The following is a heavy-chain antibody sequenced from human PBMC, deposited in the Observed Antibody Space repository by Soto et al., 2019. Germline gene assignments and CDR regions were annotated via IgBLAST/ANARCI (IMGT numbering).Heavy chain of an antibody. CDR3: ARETSGYDYHYYYGMDV. Sequence: QVQLVQSGAEVKKPGASVKVSCKASGYTFTGYYMHWVRQAPGQGLEWMGWINPNSGDTNYAQNFQGWVTMTRETSISTAYMQRSRLRSDDTSVYYCARETSGYDYHYYYGMDVWGQGTTVTVSS. CDR1: GYTFTGYY. V-gene: IGHV1-2*04. D-gene: IGHD5-12*01. CDR2: INPNSGDT. J-gene: IGHJ6*02.